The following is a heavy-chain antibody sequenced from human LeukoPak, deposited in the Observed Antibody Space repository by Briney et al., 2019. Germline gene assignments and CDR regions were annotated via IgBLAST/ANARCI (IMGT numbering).Heavy chain of an antibody. Sequence: GGSLRLSCAASGFSFSRYAMSWVRQAPGRGLEWVSSVSGSGDNTYYAESVKGRFTISRDNSKNTLFLQMNSLRAEDTAVFYCAKRSRYTTGWFFDFWGQGTLVTVSS. D-gene: IGHD6-19*01. V-gene: IGHV3-23*01. CDR1: GFSFSRYA. J-gene: IGHJ4*02. CDR2: VSGSGDNT. CDR3: AKRSRYTTGWFFDF.